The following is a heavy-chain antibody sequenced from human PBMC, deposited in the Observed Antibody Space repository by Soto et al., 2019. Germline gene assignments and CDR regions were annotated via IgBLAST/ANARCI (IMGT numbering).Heavy chain of an antibody. D-gene: IGHD2-15*01. Sequence: HPGGSLRLSCAASGFTFSSYWMTWVRQAPGKGLEWVANIKEDGSEKHYVDSVKGRFTISRDNAKNSLYLQMNSLRVEDTAVYFCSRDVVVGAKALNYWGQGALVTVSS. CDR1: GFTFSSYW. J-gene: IGHJ4*02. CDR2: IKEDGSEK. CDR3: SRDVVVGAKALNY. V-gene: IGHV3-7*01.